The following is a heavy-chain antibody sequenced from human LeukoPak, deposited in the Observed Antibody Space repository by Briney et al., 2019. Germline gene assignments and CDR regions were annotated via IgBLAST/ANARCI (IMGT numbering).Heavy chain of an antibody. CDR1: GGSISSSSYY. V-gene: IGHV4-39*01. CDR3: ARMYSSSSYDAFDV. CDR2: IYYSGST. D-gene: IGHD6-13*01. Sequence: SETLSLTCTVSGGSISSSSYYWGWIRQPPGKGLEWIGSIYYSGSTYYNPSLKSRVTISVDTSKNQFSLKLSSVTAADTAVYYCARMYSSSSYDAFDVWGQGTMVTVS. J-gene: IGHJ3*01.